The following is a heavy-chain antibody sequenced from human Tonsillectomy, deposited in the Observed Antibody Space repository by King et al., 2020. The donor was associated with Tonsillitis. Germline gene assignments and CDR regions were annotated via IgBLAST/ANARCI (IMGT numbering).Heavy chain of an antibody. CDR2: IYTSGST. V-gene: IGHV4-61*02. CDR3: ARGLYCSSTSCYILTYYYMDV. J-gene: IGHJ6*03. CDR1: GGSISSGSYY. D-gene: IGHD2-2*02. Sequence: QLQESGPGLVKPSQTLSLTCTVSGGSISSGSYYWSWIRQPAGKGLEWIGRIYTSGSTNYNPSLKSQVTMSVDTSKNQFSLKLSSVTAADTAVYYCARGLYCSSTSCYILTYYYMDVWGKGTTVTVSS.